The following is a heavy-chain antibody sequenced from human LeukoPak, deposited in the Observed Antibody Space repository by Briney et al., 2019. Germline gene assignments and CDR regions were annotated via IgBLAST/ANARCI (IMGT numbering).Heavy chain of an antibody. D-gene: IGHD6-19*01. V-gene: IGHV1-2*02. J-gene: IGHJ6*03. Sequence: ASVKVSCKASGYTFSGYYMHWVRQAPGQGLEWVGWINPHSGGTNYAQKFQGRVTMARDTSISTAYMELSRLLSGDTAVYYCARDKRVAVAGTYIYYYYMDVWGNGTTVTISS. CDR1: GYTFSGYY. CDR3: ARDKRVAVAGTYIYYYYMDV. CDR2: INPHSGGT.